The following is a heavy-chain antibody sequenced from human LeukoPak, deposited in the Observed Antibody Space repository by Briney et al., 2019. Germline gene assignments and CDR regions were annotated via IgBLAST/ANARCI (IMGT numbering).Heavy chain of an antibody. D-gene: IGHD2-15*01. CDR2: ISSSSSYI. CDR3: ARDPDPDCSGGSCYVY. V-gene: IGHV3-21*01. CDR1: GFTFSSYS. Sequence: GGSLRLSCAASGFTFSSYSMNWVRQAPGKGLEWVSSISSSSSYIYYADSVKGRFTIPRDNSKNTLYLQMNSLRAEDTAVYYCARDPDPDCSGGSCYVYWGQGTLVTVSS. J-gene: IGHJ4*02.